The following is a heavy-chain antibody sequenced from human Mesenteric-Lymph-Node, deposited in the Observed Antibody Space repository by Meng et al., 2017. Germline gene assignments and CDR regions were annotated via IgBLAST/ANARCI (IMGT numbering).Heavy chain of an antibody. Sequence: ASVKVSCKASGYTFTSYAMNWVRQAPGQGLEWMGWINTNTGNPTYAQGFTGRFVFSLDTSVSTAYLQISSLKAEDTAVYYCARLSHIAAAGTWVGFDYWGQGPLVTFSS. V-gene: IGHV7-4-1*02. CDR3: ARLSHIAAAGTWVGFDY. CDR2: INTNTGNP. J-gene: IGHJ4*02. CDR1: GYTFTSYA. D-gene: IGHD6-13*01.